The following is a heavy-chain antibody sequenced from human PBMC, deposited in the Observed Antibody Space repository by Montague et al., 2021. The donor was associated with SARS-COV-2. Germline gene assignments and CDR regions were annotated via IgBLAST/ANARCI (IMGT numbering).Heavy chain of an antibody. V-gene: IGHV4-34*01. Sequence: SETLSLTCAISGGSFSNYYWSWIRQPPGKGLEWIGEVNQSGTTIYNPSLKSGVTISEDTSKNQFYLRVNSVTAADTAVYYCARGQRPVVGPGACPAGRAFDIWGQGTMVTVSS. J-gene: IGHJ3*02. CDR2: VNQSGTT. CDR1: GGSFSNYY. CDR3: ARGQRPVVGPGACPAGRAFDI. D-gene: IGHD2-15*01.